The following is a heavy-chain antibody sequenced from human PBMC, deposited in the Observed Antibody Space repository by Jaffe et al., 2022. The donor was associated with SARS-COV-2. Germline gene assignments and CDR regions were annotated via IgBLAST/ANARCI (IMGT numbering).Heavy chain of an antibody. Sequence: QVQLQESGPGLVKPSETLSLTCTVSGGSISSYYWSWIRQPPGKGLEWIGYIYYSGSTNYNPSLKSRVTISVDTSKNQFSLKLSSVTAADTAVYYCARATPLYYDSSGYYFPEGLYTGMDVWGQGTTVTVSS. CDR1: GGSISSYY. V-gene: IGHV4-59*01. CDR3: ARATPLYYDSSGYYFPEGLYTGMDV. J-gene: IGHJ6*02. CDR2: IYYSGST. D-gene: IGHD3-22*01.